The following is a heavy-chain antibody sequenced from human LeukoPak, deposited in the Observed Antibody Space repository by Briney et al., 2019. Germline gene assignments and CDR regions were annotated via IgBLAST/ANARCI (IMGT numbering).Heavy chain of an antibody. CDR2: INHSGST. CDR3: ARGTIVVVTAERSHHFDY. D-gene: IGHD2-21*02. Sequence: SETLSLTCAVYGGSFSGYCWSWIRRPPGKGLEWIGEINHSGSTNYNPSLKSRVTISVDTSKNQFSLKLSSVTAADTAVYYCARGTIVVVTAERSHHFDYWGQGTLVTVSS. J-gene: IGHJ4*02. V-gene: IGHV4-34*01. CDR1: GGSFSGYC.